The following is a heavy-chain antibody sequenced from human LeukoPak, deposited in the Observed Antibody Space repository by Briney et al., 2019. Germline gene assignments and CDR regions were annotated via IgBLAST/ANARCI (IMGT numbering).Heavy chain of an antibody. CDR3: ARILPRSVKQWQPFEY. CDR1: GGSISSGSYY. CDR2: IYTSGNT. D-gene: IGHD6-19*01. J-gene: IGHJ4*02. Sequence: SETLSLTCTVSGGSISSGSYYWSWIRQPAGTGLEWIGRIYTSGNTNYNPSLKSRVTISVDTSKNQFSLKLSSVTAADTAVYYCARILPRSVKQWQPFEYWGQGTLVTVSS. V-gene: IGHV4-61*02.